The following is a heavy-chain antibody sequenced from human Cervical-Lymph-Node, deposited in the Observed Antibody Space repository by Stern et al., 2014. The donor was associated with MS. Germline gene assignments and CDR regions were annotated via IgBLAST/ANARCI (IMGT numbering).Heavy chain of an antibody. J-gene: IGHJ4*02. CDR2: IIPIFGTA. Sequence: VQLLESGAEVKKPGSSVKVSCKASGGTFSTYAINWVRQAPGQGLEWMGGIIPIFGTANYAQKFPGRVTITADESTSTAYMELSSLRSEDTAVYYCARDSERMTYLDYWGQGTLVTVSS. CDR3: ARDSERMTYLDY. D-gene: IGHD1-1*01. V-gene: IGHV1-69*01. CDR1: GGTFSTYA.